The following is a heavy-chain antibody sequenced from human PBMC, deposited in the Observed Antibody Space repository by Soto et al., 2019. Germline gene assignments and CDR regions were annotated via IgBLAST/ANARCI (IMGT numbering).Heavy chain of an antibody. CDR2: INHSGST. V-gene: IGHV4-39*07. CDR3: ARMRFLSSWYYFDY. CDR1: GASITSTTYF. J-gene: IGHJ4*02. Sequence: SETLSLTCTLSGASITSTTYFWAWIRQPPGRGLEWIGEINHSGSTNYNPSLKSRVTISVDTSKNQFSLKLSSVTAADTAVYYCARMRFLSSWYYFDYWGQGTLVTVSS. D-gene: IGHD6-13*01.